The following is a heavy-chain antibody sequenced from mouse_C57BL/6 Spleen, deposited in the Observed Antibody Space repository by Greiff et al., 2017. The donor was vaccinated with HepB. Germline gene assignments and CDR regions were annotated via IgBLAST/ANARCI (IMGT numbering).Heavy chain of an antibody. V-gene: IGHV14-2*01. J-gene: IGHJ4*01. Sequence: VHVKQSGAELVKPGASVKLSCTASGFNIKDYYMHWVKQRTEQGLEWIGRIDPEDGETKYAPKFQGKATITADTSSNTAHLQLSSLTSEDTAVYYCASNGYDGYYYAMDYWGQGTSVTVSS. CDR1: GFNIKDYY. CDR3: ASNGYDGYYYAMDY. CDR2: IDPEDGET. D-gene: IGHD2-2*01.